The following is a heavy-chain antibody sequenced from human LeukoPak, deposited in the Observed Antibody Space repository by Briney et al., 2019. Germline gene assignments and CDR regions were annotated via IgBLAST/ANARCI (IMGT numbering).Heavy chain of an antibody. D-gene: IGHD3-10*01. CDR3: ARLGPVWVQGEDY. J-gene: IGHJ4*02. CDR1: GGSISSSSYY. CDR2: IYYSGST. Sequence: SETLSLTCTVPGGSISSSSYYWGWIRQPPGEGLEWIGSIYYSGSTYYNPSLKSRVTISVDTSKNQFSLKLSSVTAADTAVYYCARLGPVWVQGEDYWGQGTLVTVSS. V-gene: IGHV4-39*01.